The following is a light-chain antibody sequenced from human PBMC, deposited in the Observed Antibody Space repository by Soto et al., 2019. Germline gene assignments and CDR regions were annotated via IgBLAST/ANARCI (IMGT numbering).Light chain of an antibody. V-gene: IGKV3-11*01. CDR1: QSVSSS. Sequence: ETVLTQSPATLSLSPGESATLSCRASQSVSSSLAWYQQKPGQAPRLLIYDASSRATGIPARFSGSGSGTDFTLTISSLEPEDFAVYYCQQRSDWPRTFGQGTNLEIK. CDR2: DAS. CDR3: QQRSDWPRT. J-gene: IGKJ2*01.